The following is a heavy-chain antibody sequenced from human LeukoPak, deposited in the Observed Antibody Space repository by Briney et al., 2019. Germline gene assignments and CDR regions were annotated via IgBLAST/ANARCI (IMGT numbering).Heavy chain of an antibody. CDR3: ARAYSERYGLGYYYMDV. Sequence: GGSLRLSCAASGFTFSSYEMNWVRQAPGKGLEWVSSISSSSSYIYYADSVKGRFTISRDNAKKSLYLQMNSLRVEDTAVYYCARAYSERYGLGYYYMDVWGKGTTVTVSS. J-gene: IGHJ6*03. CDR2: ISSSSSYI. D-gene: IGHD1-26*01. V-gene: IGHV3-21*01. CDR1: GFTFSSYE.